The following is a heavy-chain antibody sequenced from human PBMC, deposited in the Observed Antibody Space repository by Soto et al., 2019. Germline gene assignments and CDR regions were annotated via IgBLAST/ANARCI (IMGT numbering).Heavy chain of an antibody. CDR3: ARDPGAVAPVDLFDP. CDR1: GFTFSSYG. CDR2: IWYDGSNK. Sequence: QVQLVESGGGVVQPGRSLRLSCAASGFTFSSYGMHWVRQAPGKGLEWVAVIWYDGSNKYYADSVKGRFTISRDNSKNTLYLQMNSLRAEDTAVYYGARDPGAVAPVDLFDPWGEGTLVTVSS. V-gene: IGHV3-33*01. D-gene: IGHD2-15*01. J-gene: IGHJ5*02.